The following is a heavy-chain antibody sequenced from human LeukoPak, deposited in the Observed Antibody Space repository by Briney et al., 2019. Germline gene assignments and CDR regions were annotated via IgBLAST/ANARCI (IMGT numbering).Heavy chain of an antibody. CDR3: ARRSTVAGRGRFDP. J-gene: IGHJ5*02. V-gene: IGHV4-39*01. D-gene: IGHD6-19*01. CDR1: GGSIRSSSYY. Sequence: SETLSLTCTVSGGSIRSSSYYWGWISQPPGKGLEWIGSVHYSGSTYDNPSLKSPVTISVDTSKNQFSLKLISVTAADTAVYYCARRSTVAGRGRFDPWGQGTLVTVSS. CDR2: VHYSGST.